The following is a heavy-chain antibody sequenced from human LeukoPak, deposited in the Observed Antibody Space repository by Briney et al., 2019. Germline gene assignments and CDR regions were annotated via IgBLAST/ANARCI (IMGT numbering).Heavy chain of an antibody. CDR3: AKDLASIAAVDY. V-gene: IGHV3-30-3*01. CDR2: ISYDGSNK. D-gene: IGHD6-6*01. Sequence: GGSLRLSCAASGFPFSSYAMHWVRQAPGKGLEWVALISYDGSNKYYADSVKGRFTVSRDNSKNTLYLQMSSLRAEDTAVYYCAKDLASIAAVDYWGQGTLVTVSS. CDR1: GFPFSSYA. J-gene: IGHJ4*02.